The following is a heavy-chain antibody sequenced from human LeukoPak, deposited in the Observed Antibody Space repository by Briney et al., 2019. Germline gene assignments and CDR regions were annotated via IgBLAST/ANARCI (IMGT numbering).Heavy chain of an antibody. D-gene: IGHD3-9*01. V-gene: IGHV4-59*12. CDR2: IYYSGTT. CDR1: GDSISGYY. Sequence: SETLSLTCTVSGDSISGYYWSWIRQPPGKGLEWIGYIYYSGTTNYNPSLKSRVTISEDTSENQFSLRLSSVTAADTAVYYCARDFSIVLRYFDWLEGHYYYYGMDVWGQGTTVTVSS. J-gene: IGHJ6*02. CDR3: ARDFSIVLRYFDWLEGHYYYYGMDV.